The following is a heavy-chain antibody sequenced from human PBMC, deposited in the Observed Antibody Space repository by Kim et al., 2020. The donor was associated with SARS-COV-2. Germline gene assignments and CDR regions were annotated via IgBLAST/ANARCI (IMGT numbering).Heavy chain of an antibody. V-gene: IGHV4-31*02. J-gene: IGHJ4*02. Sequence: SRVTISVETSKNQFSLKLSSVTAADTAVYYCARISGITIFGVVITGPFDYWGQGTLVTVSS. D-gene: IGHD3-3*01. CDR3: ARISGITIFGVVITGPFDY.